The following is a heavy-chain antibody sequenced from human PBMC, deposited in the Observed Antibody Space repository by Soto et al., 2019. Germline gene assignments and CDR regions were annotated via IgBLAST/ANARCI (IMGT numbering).Heavy chain of an antibody. J-gene: IGHJ4*02. CDR1: GGTFSSYA. CDR2: IIPIFGTA. D-gene: IGHD2-21*02. CDR3: ARSRVTAIRGILNY. V-gene: IGHV1-69*13. Sequence: SVKVSCKASGGTFSSYAISWVRQAPGQGLEWMGGIIPIFGTANYAQKFQGRVTITADESTSTAYMELSSLGSEDTAVYYCARSRVTAIRGILNYWGQGTLVTVSS.